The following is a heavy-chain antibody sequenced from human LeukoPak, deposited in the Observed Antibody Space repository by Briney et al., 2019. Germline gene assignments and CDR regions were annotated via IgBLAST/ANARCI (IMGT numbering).Heavy chain of an antibody. CDR2: ISSSGGST. J-gene: IGHJ4*02. CDR3: AKDPRGSSPWVY. V-gene: IGHV3-23*01. CDR1: GFTFSNYV. Sequence: PGGSLRLSCAASGFTFSNYVMSWVRQAPGKGLEWVSAISSSGGSTYYADSVKGRFTISRDNSKNTLYLQMNSLRAEDTAAYYCAKDPRGSSPWVYWGQGTLVTVSS. D-gene: IGHD5-12*01.